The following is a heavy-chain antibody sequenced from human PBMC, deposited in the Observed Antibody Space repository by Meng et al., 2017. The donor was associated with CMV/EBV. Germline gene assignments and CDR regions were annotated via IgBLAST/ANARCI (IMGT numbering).Heavy chain of an antibody. CDR3: ARDHPILVVPAAPDGASSYDDGMDV. D-gene: IGHD2-2*01. V-gene: IGHV1-69*10. CDR2: IIPILGIA. J-gene: IGHJ6*02. Sequence: SVKVSCKASGYTFSSYAISWVRQAPGQGLEWMGGIIPILGIANYAQKFQGRVTITADKSTSTAYMELSSLRSEDTAVYYCARDHPILVVPAAPDGASSYDDGMDVWGQGTTVTVSS. CDR1: GYTFSSYA.